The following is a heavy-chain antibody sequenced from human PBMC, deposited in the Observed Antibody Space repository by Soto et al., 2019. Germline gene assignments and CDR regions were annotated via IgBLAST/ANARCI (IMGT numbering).Heavy chain of an antibody. J-gene: IGHJ6*02. V-gene: IGHV3-7*03. CDR3: ARDVLGYCSSTSCFYGMDV. Sequence: LRLSCAASGFTFSSYWMSWVRQAPGKGLEWVANIKKDGSEKYYVDSVKGRFTISRDNAKNSLYLQMNSLRAEDTAVYYCARDVLGYCSSTSCFYGMDVWGQGTTVTVSS. CDR1: GFTFSSYW. D-gene: IGHD2-2*01. CDR2: IKKDGSEK.